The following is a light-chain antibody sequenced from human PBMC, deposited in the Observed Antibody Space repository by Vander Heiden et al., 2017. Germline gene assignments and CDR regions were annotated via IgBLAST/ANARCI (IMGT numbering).Light chain of an antibody. CDR2: DNS. CDR1: TSNIGTNY. V-gene: IGLV1-51*01. J-gene: IGLJ3*02. CDR3: GTWDSSQSAVV. Sequence: QSVLTHPPSVSEAPGQKVTISCSGNTSNIGTNYVAWYQQFPGAAPKLLIFDNSKRPSGIPDRFSGSKSGTSATLDITGLQTGDEADYHCGTWDSSQSAVVFGGGTKLTVL.